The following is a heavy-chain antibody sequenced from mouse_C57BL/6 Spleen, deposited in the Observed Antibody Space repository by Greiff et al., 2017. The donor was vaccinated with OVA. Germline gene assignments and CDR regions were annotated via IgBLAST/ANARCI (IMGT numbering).Heavy chain of an antibody. CDR3: AKAGSSYYFDY. Sequence: QVQLQQPGAELVKPGASVKLSCKASGYTFTSYWMQWVKQRPGQGLEWIGEIDPSDGYTNYNQKFKGKATLTVDTSSSTAYMQLSSLTSEDSAIYYCAKAGSSYYFDYWGQGTTLTVSS. V-gene: IGHV1-50*01. CDR1: GYTFTSYW. CDR2: IDPSDGYT. J-gene: IGHJ2*01.